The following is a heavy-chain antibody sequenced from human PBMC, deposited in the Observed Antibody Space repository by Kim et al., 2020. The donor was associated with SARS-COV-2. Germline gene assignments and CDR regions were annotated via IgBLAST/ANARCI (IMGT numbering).Heavy chain of an antibody. J-gene: IGHJ3*02. D-gene: IGHD4-17*01. CDR1: GFTFSSYS. V-gene: IGHV3-21*06. CDR3: AKSPYGDDAFDI. CDR2: ISSSSSYI. Sequence: GGSLRLSCAASGFTFSSYSMNWVRQAPGKGLEWVSSISSSSSYIYYADSMKGRFTISRDNAKSSLFLQMNSLRAEDTAVYYCAKSPYGDDAFDIWGQGTMVTVSS.